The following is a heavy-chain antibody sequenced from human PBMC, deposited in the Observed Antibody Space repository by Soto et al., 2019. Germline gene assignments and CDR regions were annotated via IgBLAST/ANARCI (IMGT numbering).Heavy chain of an antibody. D-gene: IGHD5-12*01. J-gene: IGHJ6*02. CDR2: IIPIFGTA. CDR1: GGTFSSYA. CDR3: ARGEYSGYNKTHYYYYGMDV. V-gene: IGHV1-69*01. Sequence: QVQLVQSGAEVKKPGSLVKVSCKASGGTFSSYAISWVRQAPGQGLEWMGGIIPIFGTANYAQKFQGRVTITADESTSPAYMELSRLRSEDTAVYYCARGEYSGYNKTHYYYYGMDVWGQGTTVTVSS.